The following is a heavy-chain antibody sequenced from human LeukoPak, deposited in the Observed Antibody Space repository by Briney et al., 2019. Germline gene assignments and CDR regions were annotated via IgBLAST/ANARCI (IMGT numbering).Heavy chain of an antibody. J-gene: IGHJ5*02. CDR1: GGSISSGSYY. CDR3: AREVDYSPPDQFEWFDP. CDR2: IYTSGST. D-gene: IGHD2-15*01. Sequence: PSETLSLTCTVSGGSISSGSYYWSWVRQPAGTGLEWIGRIYTSGSTNYNPPLKSRVTISVDTSKNQFSLKLSSVTAADTAVYYCAREVDYSPPDQFEWFDPWGQGTLVTVSS. V-gene: IGHV4-61*02.